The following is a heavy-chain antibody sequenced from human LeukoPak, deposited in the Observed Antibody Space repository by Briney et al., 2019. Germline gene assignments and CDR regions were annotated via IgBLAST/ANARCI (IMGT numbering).Heavy chain of an antibody. Sequence: GGSLRLSCAASGFTFSSYGMHWVRQAPGKGLEWVAFIRYDGSNKYYADSVKGRFTISRDNSKNTLLLQMNSLRAEDTAVYYCAKGGTRGTYQVDYWGQGALVTVSS. D-gene: IGHD1-26*01. V-gene: IGHV3-30*02. CDR3: AKGGTRGTYQVDY. CDR2: IRYDGSNK. CDR1: GFTFSSYG. J-gene: IGHJ4*02.